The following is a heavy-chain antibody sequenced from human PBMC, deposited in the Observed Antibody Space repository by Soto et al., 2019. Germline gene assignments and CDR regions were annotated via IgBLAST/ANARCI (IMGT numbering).Heavy chain of an antibody. D-gene: IGHD2-15*01. CDR3: ARDGAHCSGGSRYDGGYGMDV. J-gene: IGHJ6*02. CDR1: GFTFSSYA. CDR2: ISYDGSNK. V-gene: IGHV3-30-3*01. Sequence: QVQLVESGGGVVQPGRSLRLSCAASGFTFSSYAMHWVRQAPGKGLEWVAVISYDGSNKYYADSVKGRFTISRDNSKNTLYLQMNSRRCEDTAVYYCARDGAHCSGGSRYDGGYGMDVWGQGTTVTVSS.